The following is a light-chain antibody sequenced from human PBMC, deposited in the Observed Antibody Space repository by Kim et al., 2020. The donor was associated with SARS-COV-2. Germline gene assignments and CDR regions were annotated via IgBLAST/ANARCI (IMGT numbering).Light chain of an antibody. J-gene: IGKJ2*01. CDR1: QGIISY. CDR2: AAS. Sequence: SSSTGDRVTITCRASQGIISYLAWYQQKPGKAPKLLIYAASTLQSGVPSRFSGSGSGTDFTLTISCLQSEDFATYYCQQYYSYPRTFGQGTKLEIK. CDR3: QQYYSYPRT. V-gene: IGKV1-8*01.